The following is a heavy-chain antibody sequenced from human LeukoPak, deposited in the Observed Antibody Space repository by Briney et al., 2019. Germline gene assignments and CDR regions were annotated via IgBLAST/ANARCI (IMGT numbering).Heavy chain of an antibody. CDR1: GGSISSYY. CDR2: IYTSGST. D-gene: IGHD2-2*01. CDR3: ARFIGYQLLGWFDP. Sequence: SETLSLTCTVSGGSISSYYWSWIRQPAGKGLEWIGRIYTSGSTNYNPSLKSRVTMSVDTSKNQFSLKLSSLTAADTALYYCARFIGYQLLGWFDPWGQGTLVTVSS. J-gene: IGHJ5*02. V-gene: IGHV4-4*07.